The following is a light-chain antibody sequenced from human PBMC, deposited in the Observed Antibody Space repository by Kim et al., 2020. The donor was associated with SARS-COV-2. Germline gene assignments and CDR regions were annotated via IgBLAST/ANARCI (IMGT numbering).Light chain of an antibody. CDR3: QQSYSTPLT. CDR2: AAS. J-gene: IGKJ4*01. V-gene: IGKV1-39*01. CDR1: QRISSY. Sequence: GSIESQVPITCRARQRISSYLSWYQQKPGKAPKLLIYAASSLQSGVPSRFSGSGSGTDFTLTISSLQPEDFATYYCQQSYSTPLTFGGGTKVDIK.